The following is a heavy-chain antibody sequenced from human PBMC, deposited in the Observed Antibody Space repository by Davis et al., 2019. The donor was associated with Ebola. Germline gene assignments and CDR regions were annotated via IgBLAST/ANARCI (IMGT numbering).Heavy chain of an antibody. Sequence: VKVSCKASGGTFSSYAISWVRQAPGQGLEWMGGIIPIFGTANYAQKFQGRVTITADESTSTAYMELRSLRSDDTAVYYCARDGVVVITTGNYYYYGMDVWGQGTTVTVSS. CDR1: GGTFSSYA. CDR3: ARDGVVVITTGNYYYYGMDV. J-gene: IGHJ6*02. V-gene: IGHV1-69*13. D-gene: IGHD3-22*01. CDR2: IIPIFGTA.